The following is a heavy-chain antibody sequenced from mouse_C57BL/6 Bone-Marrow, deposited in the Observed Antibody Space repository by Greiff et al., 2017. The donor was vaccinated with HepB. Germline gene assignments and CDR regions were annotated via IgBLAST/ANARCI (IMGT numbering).Heavy chain of an antibody. CDR1: GYTFTSYG. CDR3: ARQGGGYYLDY. D-gene: IGHD1-1*02. CDR2: IYPRSGNT. Sequence: VQLQQSGAELARPGASVKLSCKASGYTFTSYGISWVKQRTGQGLEWIGEIYPRSGNTYYNEKFKGKATLTADKSSSTAYMEIRSLTSEDSAVYFCARQGGGYYLDYWGQGTTLTVSS. V-gene: IGHV1-81*01. J-gene: IGHJ2*01.